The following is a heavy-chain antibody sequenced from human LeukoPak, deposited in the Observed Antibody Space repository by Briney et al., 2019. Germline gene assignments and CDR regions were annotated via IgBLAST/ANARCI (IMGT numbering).Heavy chain of an antibody. CDR1: GGSISSGGYS. D-gene: IGHD3-10*01. CDR2: IYHSGST. CDR3: ARSDYGSGSNYFDY. Sequence: PSQTLSLTCAVSGGSISSGGYSWSWIRQPPGKGLEWIGYIYHSGSTYYNPSLKSRVTISVDRSKNQFSLKLSSVTAADTAVYYCARSDYGSGSNYFDYWGQEPWSPSPQ. V-gene: IGHV4-30-2*01. J-gene: IGHJ4*01.